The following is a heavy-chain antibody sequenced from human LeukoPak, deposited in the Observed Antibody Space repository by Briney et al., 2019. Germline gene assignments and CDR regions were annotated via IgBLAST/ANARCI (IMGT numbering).Heavy chain of an antibody. D-gene: IGHD2-2*01. CDR2: ISSSSSTI. CDR3: ARPYCSSTSCKYYFDY. V-gene: IGHV3-48*01. J-gene: IGHJ4*02. CDR1: GFTFSTHT. Sequence: PGGSLRLSCAASGFTFSTHTMNWVRQAPGKGLEWVSYISSSSSTIYYADSVKGRFTISRDNSKNTLYLQMNSLRAEGTAVYYCARPYCSSTSCKYYFDYWGQGTLVTVSS.